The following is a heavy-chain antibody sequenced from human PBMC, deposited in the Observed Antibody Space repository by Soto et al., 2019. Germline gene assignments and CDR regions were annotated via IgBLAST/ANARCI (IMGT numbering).Heavy chain of an antibody. CDR3: ARSYGSGSYYNWFDP. V-gene: IGHV3-33*01. CDR2: IWYDGSNK. D-gene: IGHD3-10*01. CDR1: GFTFSSYG. Sequence: QVQLVESGGGVVQPGRSLRLSCAASGFTFSSYGMHWVRQAPGKGLEWVAVIWYDGSNKYYADSVKGRFTISRDNSKNTLYLQMNSLRAEDTAVYCCARSYGSGSYYNWFDPWGQGTLVTVSS. J-gene: IGHJ5*02.